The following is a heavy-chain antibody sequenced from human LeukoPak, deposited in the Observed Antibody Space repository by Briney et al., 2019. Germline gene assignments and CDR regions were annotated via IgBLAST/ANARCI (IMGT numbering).Heavy chain of an antibody. CDR2: IWPDGRNE. Sequence: PAGSLRLSCVASGFTFSSYSLAWVRQAPGKGLEWVAFIWPDGRNEFYVDSVKGRFSISRDNSNNTLYLHMKSLRAEDTALYYCARDRNNNYFDYWGQGTLLTVSS. CDR3: ARDRNNNYFDY. J-gene: IGHJ4*02. CDR1: GFTFSSYS. V-gene: IGHV3-33*08. D-gene: IGHD1-14*01.